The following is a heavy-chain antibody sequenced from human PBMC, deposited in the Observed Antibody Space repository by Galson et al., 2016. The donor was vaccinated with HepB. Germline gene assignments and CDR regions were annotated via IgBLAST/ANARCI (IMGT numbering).Heavy chain of an antibody. D-gene: IGHD5-18*01. CDR1: GFTFSNYA. Sequence: SLRLSCAASGFTFSNYAMYWVRQTPGKGLEWVSGISGSGGSTYYADSVKGRFTISRDNSKNTLYLQMSSRRVEDTAVYYCAKVDRNSYGYRPAYSMDVWGQGTTVTASS. CDR2: ISGSGGST. J-gene: IGHJ6*01. V-gene: IGHV3-23*01. CDR3: AKVDRNSYGYRPAYSMDV.